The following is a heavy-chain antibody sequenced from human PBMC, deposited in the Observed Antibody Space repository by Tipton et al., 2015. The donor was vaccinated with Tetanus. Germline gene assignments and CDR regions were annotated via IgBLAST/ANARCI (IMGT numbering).Heavy chain of an antibody. J-gene: IGHJ5*02. CDR1: GASIRSSRYF. D-gene: IGHD6-6*01. CDR3: ARDQGGGRVVRLNWFDP. V-gene: IGHV4-31*02. Sequence: LRLSCSVSGASIRSSRYFWNWVRQYPGKGLEWIGYIYYSGDTYINPSLKSRVTMSVDTSKNQFSLNVTSVTAADTAVYYCARDQGGGRVVRLNWFDPWGQGTLVTVSS. CDR2: IYYSGDT.